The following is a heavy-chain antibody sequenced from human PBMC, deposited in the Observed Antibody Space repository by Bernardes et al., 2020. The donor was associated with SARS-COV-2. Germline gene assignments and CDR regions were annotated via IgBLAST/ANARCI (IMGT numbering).Heavy chain of an antibody. Sequence: GGSLRLSCAASGFTFRSYDMHWVRQATGQGLEWVSAIGTAGDTYYPGSVKGRFTISRENAKNSLYLQMNSLRAGDTAVYYCARANYYDSSGYGYYYYGMDVWGQGTTVTVTS. CDR1: GFTFRSYD. CDR2: IGTAGDT. J-gene: IGHJ6*02. CDR3: ARANYYDSSGYGYYYYGMDV. V-gene: IGHV3-13*01. D-gene: IGHD3-22*01.